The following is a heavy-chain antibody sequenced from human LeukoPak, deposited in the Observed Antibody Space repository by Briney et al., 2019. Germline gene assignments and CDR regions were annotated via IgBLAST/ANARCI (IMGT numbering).Heavy chain of an antibody. CDR3: ARGYSGSYLSRYFDY. J-gene: IGHJ4*02. CDR1: GGSISSTGYY. Sequence: SETLSLTCTVSGGSISSTGYYWGWIRQPPGKGLEWIGNIYYRGSTYYNPSLKSRVTISLGTSKNQFSLKLSSVTAADTAVYYCARGYSGSYLSRYFDYWGQGTLVTVSS. V-gene: IGHV4-39*07. D-gene: IGHD1-26*01. CDR2: IYYRGST.